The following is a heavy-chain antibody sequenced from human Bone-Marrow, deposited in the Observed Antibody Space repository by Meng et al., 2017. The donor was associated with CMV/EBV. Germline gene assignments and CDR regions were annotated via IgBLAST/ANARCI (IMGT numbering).Heavy chain of an antibody. CDR2: INPNSGDT. J-gene: IGHJ4*02. D-gene: IGHD3-9*01. CDR3: ARDVSYYDILTGYPDY. CDR1: GYTFTGYY. V-gene: IGHV1-2*02. Sequence: QVQLVQSGAEVKKPGASVKVSCKASGYTFTGYYMHWVRQAPGQGLEWMGWINPNSGDTNYAQKFQGRVTMTRDTSITTAYMELSRLRSDDTAVYFCARDVSYYDILTGYPDYWGQGPLVTVSS.